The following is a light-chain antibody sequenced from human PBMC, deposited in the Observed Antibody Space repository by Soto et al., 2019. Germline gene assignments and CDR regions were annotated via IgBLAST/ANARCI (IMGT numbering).Light chain of an antibody. J-gene: IGKJ2*01. Sequence: EIVLTQSPGTLALSPGERATLSCRASQSVSSSYLAWYQQKPGQAPRLLIYGASSRATGIPDRFSGSGSGTDFTLTITRLEPEDFAVYYCQQYGSSPEYTFGQGTTLEI. V-gene: IGKV3-20*01. CDR3: QQYGSSPEYT. CDR1: QSVSSSY. CDR2: GAS.